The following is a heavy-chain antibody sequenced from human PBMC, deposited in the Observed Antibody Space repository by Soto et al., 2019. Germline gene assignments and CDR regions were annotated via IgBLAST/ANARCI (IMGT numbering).Heavy chain of an antibody. Sequence: SETLSLTCTVSGGSVSTYYWSWIRQPPGKGLEWIAYIYYSGSTSYNPSLKSRVTISLDTSKNQFSLKLSSVTAADTAVYYCARRYGSAFDIWGQGTMVTVSS. V-gene: IGHV4-59*02. J-gene: IGHJ3*02. CDR3: ARRYGSAFDI. D-gene: IGHD3-10*01. CDR2: IYYSGST. CDR1: GGSVSTYY.